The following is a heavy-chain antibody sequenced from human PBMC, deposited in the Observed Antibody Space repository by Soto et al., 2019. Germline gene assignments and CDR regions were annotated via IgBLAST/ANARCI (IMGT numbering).Heavy chain of an antibody. V-gene: IGHV1-18*01. D-gene: IGHD6-19*01. Sequence: ASVKVSWKASGYTFTGDGSSWVRQAPGQGLEWMGWISAYNGTTNYAQKLQGRVTMTTDTSTSTAYMELRSLRYDDTAVYYCVREGTYSSGWYDYWGQGTLVTSPQ. CDR2: ISAYNGTT. CDR3: VREGTYSSGWYDY. CDR1: GYTFTGDG. J-gene: IGHJ4*02.